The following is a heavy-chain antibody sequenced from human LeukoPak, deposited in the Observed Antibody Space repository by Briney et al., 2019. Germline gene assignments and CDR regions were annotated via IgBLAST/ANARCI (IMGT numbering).Heavy chain of an antibody. D-gene: IGHD3-22*01. Sequence: ASVTVSCKASGYTFTGYYMHWVRQAPGQGLEWMGWINPNSGGTNYAQKFQGRVTMTRDTSISTAYMELSRQRSDDTAVYYCARGSGITMIVVVITSDFDYWGQGTLVTVSS. CDR1: GYTFTGYY. CDR2: INPNSGGT. V-gene: IGHV1-2*02. J-gene: IGHJ4*02. CDR3: ARGSGITMIVVVITSDFDY.